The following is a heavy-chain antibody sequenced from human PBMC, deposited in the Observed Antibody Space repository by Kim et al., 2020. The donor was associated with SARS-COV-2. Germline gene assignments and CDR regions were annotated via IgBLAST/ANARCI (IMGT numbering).Heavy chain of an antibody. Sequence: SETLSLTCTGSGGSVSSGSYYWSWIRQPPGKGLEWIGYIYYSGSTNYNPSLKSRVTISVDTSKNQFSLKLSSVTAADTAVYYCARALRYSSSWCGGGMDVWGQGTTVTVSS. CDR2: IYYSGST. D-gene: IGHD6-13*01. V-gene: IGHV4-61*01. CDR3: ARALRYSSSWCGGGMDV. J-gene: IGHJ6*02. CDR1: GGSVSSGSYY.